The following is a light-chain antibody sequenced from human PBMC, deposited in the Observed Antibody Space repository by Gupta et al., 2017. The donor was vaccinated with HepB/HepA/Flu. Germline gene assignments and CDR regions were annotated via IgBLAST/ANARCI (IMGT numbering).Light chain of an antibody. V-gene: IGKV3-20*01. Sequence: IVLTQSPGTLSMSPGETATLSCRASQSVSSRILGWYQQKAGQASRLLIYGAFNRSTGTPSMFSGRGAATEFTLTISRLDHEDFAEYYWQHDGSSLMTFGEGTKVEIK. J-gene: IGKJ1*01. CDR3: QHDGSSLMT. CDR1: QSVSSRI. CDR2: GAF.